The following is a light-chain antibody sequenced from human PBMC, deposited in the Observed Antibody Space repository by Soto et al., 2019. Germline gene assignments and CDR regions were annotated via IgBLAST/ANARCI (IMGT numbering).Light chain of an antibody. CDR2: LGS. CDR1: QNVLHSDGFNY. V-gene: IGKV2-28*01. J-gene: IGKJ1*01. CDR3: MQAIQTRT. Sequence: DIVMTQSPLSLPVTPGEPASISCRSSQNVLHSDGFNYLDWYLQKPGQSPQLLIFLGSYRASGVPDRFSGSGSGTDFALRISRVEAEDVGVYYCMQAIQTRTLGPGTKVDIK.